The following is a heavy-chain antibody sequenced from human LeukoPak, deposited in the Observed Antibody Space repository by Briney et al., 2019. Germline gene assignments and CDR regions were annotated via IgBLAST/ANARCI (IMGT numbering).Heavy chain of an antibody. D-gene: IGHD4-23*01. Sequence: GASVKVSCKVSGYTLTELSMHWVRQAPGKGLEWMGGFDPEDGETIYAQKFQGRVTMTEDTPTDTAYMELSSLRSEDTAVYYCATSGGDYGGNSVIGWFDPWGQGTLVTVSS. CDR3: ATSGGDYGGNSVIGWFDP. CDR2: FDPEDGET. CDR1: GYTLTELS. V-gene: IGHV1-24*01. J-gene: IGHJ5*02.